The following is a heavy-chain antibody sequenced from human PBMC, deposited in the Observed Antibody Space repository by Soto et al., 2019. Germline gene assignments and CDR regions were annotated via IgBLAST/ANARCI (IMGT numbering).Heavy chain of an antibody. J-gene: IGHJ4*02. CDR2: ISSSGSTI. Sequence: VQLVESGGGLVQPGGSLRLSCAASGFTFSSYEMNWVRQAPGKGLEWVSYISSSGSTIYYADSVKGRFTISRDNAKNSLYLQMNSLRAEDTAVYYCARVQSGYYGSGSFDYWGQGTLVTVSS. CDR3: ARVQSGYYGSGSFDY. D-gene: IGHD3-10*01. CDR1: GFTFSSYE. V-gene: IGHV3-48*03.